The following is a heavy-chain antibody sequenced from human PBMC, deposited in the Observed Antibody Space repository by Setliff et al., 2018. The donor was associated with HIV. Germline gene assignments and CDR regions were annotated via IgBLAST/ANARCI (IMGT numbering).Heavy chain of an antibody. CDR3: ARIDESITIFGVVSYPMDV. J-gene: IGHJ6*03. D-gene: IGHD3-3*01. CDR2: ISSYNGNT. CDR1: GYTFSDYG. V-gene: IGHV1-18*01. Sequence: ASVKVSCKASGYTFSDYGVSWVRQAPGQGLEWMGWISSYNGNTHFAQKYQDRISMTTDTYANIAYMELRSLQSDDTAVYYCARIDESITIFGVVSYPMDVWGKGTTVTVS.